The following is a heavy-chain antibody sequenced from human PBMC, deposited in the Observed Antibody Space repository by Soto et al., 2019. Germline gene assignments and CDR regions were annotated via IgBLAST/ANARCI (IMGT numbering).Heavy chain of an antibody. CDR2: ISSNGIST. J-gene: IGHJ3*01. CDR3: VKDEGFCSGGNCYSVARGGFDL. V-gene: IGHV3-64D*06. D-gene: IGHD2-15*01. Sequence: GGSLRLSGSASGFALSSYAMHWVRQAPGKGLEYVSSISSNGISTYYADSVKGRFTISRDNSKNTLYIQMNSLGPDDTALYYCVKDEGFCSGGNCYSVARGGFDLWGQGTMVTVSS. CDR1: GFALSSYA.